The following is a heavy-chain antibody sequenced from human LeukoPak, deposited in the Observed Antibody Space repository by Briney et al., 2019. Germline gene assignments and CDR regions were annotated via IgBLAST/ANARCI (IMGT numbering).Heavy chain of an antibody. Sequence: ASVKVSCKVSGYTLTELSMHWVRQAPGKGLEWMGGFDPEDGETIYAQKFQGRVTMTEDTSTDTAYMELSSLRSEDTAVYYCATGAILEWPQPVNWFDPWGQGTLVTVSS. J-gene: IGHJ5*02. CDR2: FDPEDGET. D-gene: IGHD3-3*02. CDR1: GYTLTELS. CDR3: ATGAILEWPQPVNWFDP. V-gene: IGHV1-24*01.